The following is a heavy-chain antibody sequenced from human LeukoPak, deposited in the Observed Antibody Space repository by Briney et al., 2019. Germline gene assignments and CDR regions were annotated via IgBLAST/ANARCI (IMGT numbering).Heavy chain of an antibody. J-gene: IGHJ4*02. Sequence: ASVKVSCKASGYTFTTYAIGWVRQAPGQGLEWMGWISVYSGNTNYAQKFEDRVTMTTDTSTSTAYMELRSLRSDDTAVYFCARRSGSHTSYFDYWGPGTLVTVSS. CDR3: ARRSGSHTSYFDY. V-gene: IGHV1-18*01. CDR2: ISVYSGNT. D-gene: IGHD1-26*01. CDR1: GYTFTTYA.